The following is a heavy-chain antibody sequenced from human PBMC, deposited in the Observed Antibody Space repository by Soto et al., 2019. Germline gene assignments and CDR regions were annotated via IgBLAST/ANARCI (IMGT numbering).Heavy chain of an antibody. Sequence: QVQLVQSGAEVKKPGASVKVSCKASGYTFTSYGISWVRQAPGQGLEWMGWISAYNGNTNYSQKLQGRVTMTTDTATSTAYVELRSLRSDETAVYYCARDALEVAFDYWGQGTLVTVSS. V-gene: IGHV1-18*01. J-gene: IGHJ4*02. CDR2: ISAYNGNT. D-gene: IGHD2-15*01. CDR3: ARDALEVAFDY. CDR1: GYTFTSYG.